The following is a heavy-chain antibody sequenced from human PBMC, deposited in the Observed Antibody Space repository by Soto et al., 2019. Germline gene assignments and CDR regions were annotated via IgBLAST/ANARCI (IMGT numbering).Heavy chain of an antibody. D-gene: IGHD1-26*01. J-gene: IGHJ5*02. CDR3: GGYSGDGIWS. Sequence: VQLVESGGGLVQPGGSLRLSCAASGFTFSSYSMHWVRQAPGKGLEYVSAISSNGGTTSYANSVKDRFTISRDNSKNMLYLQMGSLRAEDMAVYYCGGYSGDGIWSWGQGTLVTVSS. V-gene: IGHV3-64*01. CDR1: GFTFSSYS. CDR2: ISSNGGTT.